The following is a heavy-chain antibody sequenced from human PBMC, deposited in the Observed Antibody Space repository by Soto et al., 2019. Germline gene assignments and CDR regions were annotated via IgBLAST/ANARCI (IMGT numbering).Heavy chain of an antibody. CDR1: DDSFSGYY. V-gene: IGHV4-34*02. Sequence: QVQLQQRGVGLLKPSETLSLTCVVSDDSFSGYYWSWIRQPPGKGLEWIGDIDHSGSLHYNPSLKSRLTMSGDTSRKHFSLSRSSVTAADAGTYFCSRGRPPRYWGQGTQVTVSS. CDR2: IDHSGSL. J-gene: IGHJ4*02. CDR3: SRGRPPRY.